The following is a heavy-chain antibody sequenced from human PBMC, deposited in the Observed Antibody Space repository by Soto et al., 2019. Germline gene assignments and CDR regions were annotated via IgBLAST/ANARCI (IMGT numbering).Heavy chain of an antibody. Sequence: EVQLLESGGGLVQPGGSLRLSCAASGFTFSSYAMSWVRQAPGKGLEWVSDISGSGGSTYYADSVTGRITIARDNSKNTLYLQMNSLRAEDTAVYYCAKISYCTNGVCYNEDYWGQGTLVTVSS. D-gene: IGHD2-8*01. CDR2: ISGSGGST. CDR3: AKISYCTNGVCYNEDY. V-gene: IGHV3-23*01. CDR1: GFTFSSYA. J-gene: IGHJ4*02.